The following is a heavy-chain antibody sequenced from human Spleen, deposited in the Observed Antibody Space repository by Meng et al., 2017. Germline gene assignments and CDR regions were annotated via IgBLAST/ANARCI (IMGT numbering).Heavy chain of an antibody. J-gene: IGHJ4*02. Sequence: APVKVSCKASGYTFTSYAMHWVRQAPGQRLEWMGWINAGNGNTKYSQKFQGRVTITRDTSASTAYMELSSLRSEDTAVYYCARAYSSSWFYFDYWGQGTLVTVSS. D-gene: IGHD6-13*01. CDR1: GYTFTSYA. V-gene: IGHV1-3*01. CDR2: INAGNGNT. CDR3: ARAYSSSWFYFDY.